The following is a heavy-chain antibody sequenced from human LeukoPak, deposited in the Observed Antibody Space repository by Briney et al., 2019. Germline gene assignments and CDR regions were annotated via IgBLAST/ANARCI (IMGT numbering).Heavy chain of an antibody. D-gene: IGHD4-17*01. V-gene: IGHV1-2*06. Sequence: ASVKVSCKASGYSFIAYYIYWVRQAPGQGLECMGRINPNSGGTNYAQKFQGRATMTRDTSISTAYMELSRLRSDDTAVYYCASLDRNDYAIQHYFDYWGQGTLVTV. J-gene: IGHJ4*02. CDR1: GYSFIAYY. CDR2: INPNSGGT. CDR3: ASLDRNDYAIQHYFDY.